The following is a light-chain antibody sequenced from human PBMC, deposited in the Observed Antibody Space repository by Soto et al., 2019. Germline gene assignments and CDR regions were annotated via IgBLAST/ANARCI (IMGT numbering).Light chain of an antibody. Sequence: DIQMTQSPSSVSASVGDRVTITCRASQGINSWLAWYQQKPGKAPKLLISAASSLQSGVPSRFSGSGSGTDFTLTISSLRPDDFATYYCQLAYIVPFTFGGGTKVEIK. V-gene: IGKV1D-12*01. CDR1: QGINSW. CDR2: AAS. CDR3: QLAYIVPFT. J-gene: IGKJ4*01.